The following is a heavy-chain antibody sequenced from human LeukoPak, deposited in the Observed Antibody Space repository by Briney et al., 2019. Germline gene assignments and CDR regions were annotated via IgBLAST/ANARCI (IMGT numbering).Heavy chain of an antibody. J-gene: IGHJ3*02. CDR3: ARGPDYYGDYISWFPDAFHI. V-gene: IGHV3-23*01. CDR1: GFTFSSYA. D-gene: IGHD4-17*01. CDR2: ISGSGGST. Sequence: GGSLRLSCAASGFTFSSYAMSWVRQAPGKGLEWVSAISGSGGSTYYADSVKGRFTISRDNSKNTLYLQMNSLRAEDTAVYYCARGPDYYGDYISWFPDAFHIWGQGTLVSVSP.